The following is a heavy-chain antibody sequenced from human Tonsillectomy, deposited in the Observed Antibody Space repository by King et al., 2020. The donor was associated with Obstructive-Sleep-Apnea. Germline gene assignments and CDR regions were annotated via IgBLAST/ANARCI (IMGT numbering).Heavy chain of an antibody. J-gene: IGHJ6*02. V-gene: IGHV3-21*01. CDR3: ARETGYCSGGRCYRYGMDV. CDR2: ITSSGSYI. CDR1: GFTFSTFS. D-gene: IGHD2-15*01. Sequence: VQLVESGGGLVKPGGSLRLYCAASGFTFSTFSMNWVRQAPGKGLEWVSSITSSGSYIYYVDSVKGRFTISRDNAKNSLFLQMNSLRAEDTAVYSCARETGYCSGGRCYRYGMDVWGQGTTVTVSS.